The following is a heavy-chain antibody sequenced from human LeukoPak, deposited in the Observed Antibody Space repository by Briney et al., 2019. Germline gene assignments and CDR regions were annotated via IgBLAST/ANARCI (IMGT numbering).Heavy chain of an antibody. CDR1: GFTFSSYS. CDR3: AREVLTHLGYCSSTSCYEYYYYYYMDV. Sequence: PGGSLRLSCAASGFTFSSYSMNWVRQAPGKGLEWVSYISSSSTIYYADSVKGRFTISRDNAKNSLYLQMNSLRAEDTAVYYCAREVLTHLGYCSSTSCYEYYYYYYMDVWGKGTTVTVSS. CDR2: ISSSSTI. D-gene: IGHD2-2*01. J-gene: IGHJ6*03. V-gene: IGHV3-48*04.